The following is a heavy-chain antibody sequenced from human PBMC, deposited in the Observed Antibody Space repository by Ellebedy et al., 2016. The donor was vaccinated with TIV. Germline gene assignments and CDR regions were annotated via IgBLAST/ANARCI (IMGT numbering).Heavy chain of an antibody. CDR2: ISGSAAST. J-gene: IGHJ4*02. Sequence: GESLKISCAASGFTFSNYAMSWVRQAPGKELEWVSAISGSAASTYYAYSVKGRFTISRDNSKNTLYLQMNSLRAEDTALYYCAKATDPYCGGDCYYDYWGQGTLVAVSS. V-gene: IGHV3-23*01. CDR1: GFTFSNYA. CDR3: AKATDPYCGGDCYYDY. D-gene: IGHD2-21*02.